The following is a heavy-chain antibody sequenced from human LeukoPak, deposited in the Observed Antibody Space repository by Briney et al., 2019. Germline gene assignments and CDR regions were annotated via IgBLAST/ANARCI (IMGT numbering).Heavy chain of an antibody. CDR1: GGSISSYY. D-gene: IGHD6-13*01. V-gene: IGHV4-59*08. Sequence: KPSETLSLTCTVSGGSISSYYWSWIRQPPGKGLEWIVYIFYSGSTNYNPSLRSRVTISLDTSKNQFSLKLSSVTAADTAVYYCARFASGTTWFDSWGQGTLVAVSS. J-gene: IGHJ5*01. CDR3: ARFASGTTWFDS. CDR2: IFYSGST.